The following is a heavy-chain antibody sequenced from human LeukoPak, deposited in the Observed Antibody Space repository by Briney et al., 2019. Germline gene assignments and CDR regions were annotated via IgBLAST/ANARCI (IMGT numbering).Heavy chain of an antibody. J-gene: IGHJ3*02. CDR3: ARGRWELKRRAFDI. CDR2: INHSGST. Sequence: SETLSLTCAVYGGSFSGYYWSWIRQPPGKGLEWIGEINHSGSTNYNPSLKSRVTISVDTSKNPFSLKLSSVTAADTAVYYCARGRWELKRRAFDIWGQGTMVTVSS. D-gene: IGHD1-26*01. CDR1: GGSFSGYY. V-gene: IGHV4-34*01.